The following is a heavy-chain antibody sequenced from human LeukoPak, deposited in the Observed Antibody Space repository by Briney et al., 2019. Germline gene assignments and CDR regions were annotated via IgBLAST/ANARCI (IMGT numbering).Heavy chain of an antibody. D-gene: IGHD2-2*02. V-gene: IGHV3-53*01. Sequence: GGSLRLSCAASGFTVSNNYMSWVRQAPGKGLEWDAVIHSGGDTYYPDSVKGRFTISRDNSKNTLYLQMNSLRAEDTAIYYCARDILWGQGTLVTVSS. CDR2: IHSGGDT. J-gene: IGHJ4*02. CDR3: ARDIL. CDR1: GFTVSNNY.